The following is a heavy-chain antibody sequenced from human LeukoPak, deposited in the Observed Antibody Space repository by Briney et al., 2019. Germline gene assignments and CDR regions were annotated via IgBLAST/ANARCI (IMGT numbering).Heavy chain of an antibody. V-gene: IGHV3-66*01. CDR1: GFTVSSNY. CDR3: ARDLALGLSPY. CDR2: IYSGGST. Sequence: GGSLRLSCAASGFTVSSNYMSWVRQAPGKGLEWVSVIYSGGSTYYADSVKGRFTISRDSSKNTLYLQMDSLRAEDTAVYYCARDLALGLSPYWGQGTLVTVSS. J-gene: IGHJ4*02. D-gene: IGHD7-27*01.